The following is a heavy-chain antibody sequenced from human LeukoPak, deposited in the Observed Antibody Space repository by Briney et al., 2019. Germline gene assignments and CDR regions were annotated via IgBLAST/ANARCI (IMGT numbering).Heavy chain of an antibody. V-gene: IGHV3-23*01. CDR2: ISGSGGST. CDR1: GFTFSSYA. Sequence: PGGSLRLSCAASGFTFSSYAMSWVRQAPGKGLEWVSAISGSGGSTYYADSVKGRFTISRDTSKSTVSLQMNSLRVEDMAVYYCAKGGHYSFFDYWGQGTLVTVSS. CDR3: AKGGHYSFFDY. J-gene: IGHJ4*02. D-gene: IGHD2-15*01.